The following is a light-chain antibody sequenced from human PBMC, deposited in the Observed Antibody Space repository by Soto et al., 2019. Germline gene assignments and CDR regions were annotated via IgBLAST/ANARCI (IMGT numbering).Light chain of an antibody. CDR3: LISYPGRLYV. Sequence: QAVVTQEPSLTVSPGGTVTLTCGSSTGPVTNGHFPYWFQQKPGQDPRPLIYDTDNKHSWTPARFSASLLGDKAALTLSGALPEDEADYYCLISYPGRLYVFGPGTKLTVL. CDR1: TGPVTNGHF. J-gene: IGLJ1*01. CDR2: DTD. V-gene: IGLV7-46*01.